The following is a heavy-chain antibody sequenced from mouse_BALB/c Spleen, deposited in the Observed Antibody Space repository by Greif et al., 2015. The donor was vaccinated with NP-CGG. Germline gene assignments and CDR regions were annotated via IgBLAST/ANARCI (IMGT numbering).Heavy chain of an antibody. CDR3: AREDYGTRYFDV. Sequence: VQLQQSGAELVRPGSSVKISCKASGYAFSSYWMNWVKQRPGQGLEWIGQIYPGDGDTNYNGKFKGKATLTADKSSSTAYVQLSSLTSEDSAVYFRAREDYGTRYFDVWGAGTTVTVSS. CDR2: IYPGDGDT. V-gene: IGHV1-80*01. J-gene: IGHJ1*01. CDR1: GYAFSSYW. D-gene: IGHD1-1*01.